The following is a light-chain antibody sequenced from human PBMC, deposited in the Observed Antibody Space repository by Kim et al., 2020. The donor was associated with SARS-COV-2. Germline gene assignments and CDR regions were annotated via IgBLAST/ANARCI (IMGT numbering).Light chain of an antibody. CDR2: EDN. Sequence: TVTISCTRSSGSIASNYLQWYQQRPGSAPTTVIYEDNQRPSGVPDRFSGSIDSSSNSASLTISGLKTEDEADYYCQSYDSSNHNWVFGGGTKLTVL. CDR1: SGSIASNY. V-gene: IGLV6-57*03. CDR3: QSYDSSNHNWV. J-gene: IGLJ3*02.